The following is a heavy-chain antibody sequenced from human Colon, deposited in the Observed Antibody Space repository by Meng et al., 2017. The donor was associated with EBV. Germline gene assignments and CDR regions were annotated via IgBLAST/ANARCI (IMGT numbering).Heavy chain of an antibody. V-gene: IGHV3-53*01. J-gene: IGHJ4*02. Sequence: EVRLEGCGGGSIQPGGSLRLSCTGSGFTVNSNYMAWVRQAPGKGLEWVAVMYSNGDTYYADSMKGRLTISRHASQNTLYLQMNSLRVEDTAVYYCAKSIYGDFSSCGYWGQGTLVTVSS. CDR1: GFTVNSNY. CDR3: AKSIYGDFSSCGY. D-gene: IGHD4-17*01. CDR2: MYSNGDT.